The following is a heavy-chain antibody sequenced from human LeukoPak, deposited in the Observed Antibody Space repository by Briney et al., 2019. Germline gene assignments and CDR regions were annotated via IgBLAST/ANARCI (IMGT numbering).Heavy chain of an antibody. J-gene: IGHJ4*02. CDR2: IYYSGST. CDR3: ARVLPTYYYGSGPRGGFDY. D-gene: IGHD3-10*01. CDR1: GGSISSSSYY. Sequence: SETLSLTCTVSGGSISSSSYYWGWIRQPPGKGLEWIVSIYYSGSTYNNPSLNSPVPISVDTSTTHFSLKLSSVTAADTAVYYCARVLPTYYYGSGPRGGFDYWGQGTLVTVSS. V-gene: IGHV4-39*01.